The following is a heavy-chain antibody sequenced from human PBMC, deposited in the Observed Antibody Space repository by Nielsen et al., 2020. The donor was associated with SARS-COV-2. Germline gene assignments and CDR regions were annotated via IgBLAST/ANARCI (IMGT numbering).Heavy chain of an antibody. J-gene: IGHJ4*02. CDR2: ISGSGGST. Sequence: GGSLRLSCAASGFTFRSHAMTWVRQAPGKGLEWVSVISGSGGSTYYADSVKGRFTISRDNAKNSLYLQMNSLRAEDTAVYYCARSVSGSYYWEYYFDYWGQETLVTVSS. CDR3: ARSVSGSYYWEYYFDY. V-gene: IGHV3-23*01. CDR1: GFTFRSHA. D-gene: IGHD3-10*01.